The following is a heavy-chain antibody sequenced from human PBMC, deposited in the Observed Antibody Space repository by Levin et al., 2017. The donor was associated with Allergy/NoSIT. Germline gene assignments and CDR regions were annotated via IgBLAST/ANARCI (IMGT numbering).Heavy chain of an antibody. J-gene: IGHJ5*02. CDR2: ISSSGSTI. CDR1: GFTFRDYY. Sequence: LSLTCAASGFTFRDYYMSWIRPAPGKGLEWVSYISSSGSTIYYADSVKGRFTISRDNAKNSLYLQMNSLRAEDTAVYYCARDIGQVVVINGYDRALHWFDPWGQGTLVTVSS. V-gene: IGHV3-11*01. CDR3: ARDIGQVVVINGYDRALHWFDP. D-gene: IGHD3-22*01.